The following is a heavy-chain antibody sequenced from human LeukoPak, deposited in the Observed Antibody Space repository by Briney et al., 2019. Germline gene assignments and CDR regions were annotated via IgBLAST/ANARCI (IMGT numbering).Heavy chain of an antibody. CDR1: GFTFSSYA. CDR2: ISYDGSNK. V-gene: IGHV3-30*04. CDR3: ARPFMLTEDMPYYYYYGMDV. Sequence: GGSLRLSCAASGFTFSSYAMHWVRQAPGKGLEWVAVISYDGSNKYYADSVKGRFTISRDNSKNTLYLQMNSLRAEDTAVYYCARPFMLTEDMPYYYYYGMDVWGQGTTVTVSS. D-gene: IGHD7-27*01. J-gene: IGHJ6*02.